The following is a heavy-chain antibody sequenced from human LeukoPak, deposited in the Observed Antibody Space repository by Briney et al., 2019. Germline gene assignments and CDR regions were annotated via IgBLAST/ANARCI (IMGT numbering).Heavy chain of an antibody. CDR1: GFTFSSYG. D-gene: IGHD2-2*01. V-gene: IGHV3-33*01. J-gene: IGHJ5*02. CDR3: ARGRESRTTFLSENWFDP. CDR2: IWYDGSNK. Sequence: GGSLRLSCAASGFTFSSYGMHWVRQAPGKGLEWVAVIWYDGSNKYYADSVKGRFTISRDNSKNTLYLQMNSLRAEDTAVYYCARGRESRTTFLSENWFDPWGQGTLVTVSS.